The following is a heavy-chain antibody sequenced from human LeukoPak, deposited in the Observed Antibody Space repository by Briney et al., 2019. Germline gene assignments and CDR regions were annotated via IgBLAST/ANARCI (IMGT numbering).Heavy chain of an antibody. D-gene: IGHD3-10*01. CDR1: GGTFSSYA. V-gene: IGHV1-69*13. J-gene: IGHJ5*02. CDR2: IIPIFGTA. CDR3: ASVPYGSGSYYNWFDP. Sequence: ASVKVSCKASGGTFSSYAISWVRQAPGQGLEWMGGIIPIFGTANYAQKFQGRVTITADESTSTAYMELSSLRSEDTAVYYCASVPYGSGSYYNWFDPWGQGTLVTVSS.